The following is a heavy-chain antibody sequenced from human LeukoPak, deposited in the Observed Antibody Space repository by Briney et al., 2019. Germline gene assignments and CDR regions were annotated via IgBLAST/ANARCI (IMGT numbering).Heavy chain of an antibody. V-gene: IGHV3-7*01. J-gene: IGHJ4*02. CDR3: GRHRSGSGTYFIDY. D-gene: IGHD3-10*01. Sequence: PGGSLRLSCVVSGFTFSSYSIIWVRQAPGKGLQWVANMKKDGSETNYVDSVKGRFTISRDNAKNSLYLQMNSLRAEDTAVYYCGRHRSGSGTYFIDYWGQGTLVSVSS. CDR2: MKKDGSET. CDR1: GFTFSSYS.